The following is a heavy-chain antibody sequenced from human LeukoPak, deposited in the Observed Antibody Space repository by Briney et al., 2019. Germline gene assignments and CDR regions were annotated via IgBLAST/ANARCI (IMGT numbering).Heavy chain of an antibody. CDR2: ISSSSSYI. Sequence: GGSLRLSCAASGFTFTNYAMNWVRQAPGKGLEWVSSISSSSSYIYYADSVKGRFTISRDNAKNSLYLQMNSLRAEDTAVYYCARAESDILTGYYMGPLDYWGQGTLVTVSS. D-gene: IGHD3-9*01. J-gene: IGHJ4*02. V-gene: IGHV3-21*01. CDR3: ARAESDILTGYYMGPLDY. CDR1: GFTFTNYA.